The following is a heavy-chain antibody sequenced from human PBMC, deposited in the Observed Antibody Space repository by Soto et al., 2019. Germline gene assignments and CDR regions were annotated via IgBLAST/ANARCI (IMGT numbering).Heavy chain of an antibody. D-gene: IGHD3-10*01. V-gene: IGHV3-30*18. J-gene: IGHJ6*02. CDR3: AKDLFYGPRSYYYYYYYGMDV. Sequence: QVQLVESGGGVVQPGRSLRLSCAASGFTFSSYGMHWVRQAPGKGLEWVAVISYDGSNKYYADSVKGRFTISRDNSKNSLYLQMNSLRAEDTAVYYCAKDLFYGPRSYYYYYYYGMDVWGQGTTVTVSS. CDR2: ISYDGSNK. CDR1: GFTFSSYG.